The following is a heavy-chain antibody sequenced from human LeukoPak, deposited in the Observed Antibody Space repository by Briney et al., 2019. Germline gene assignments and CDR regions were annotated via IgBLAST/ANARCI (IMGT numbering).Heavy chain of an antibody. D-gene: IGHD5-18*01. V-gene: IGHV4-39*01. CDR3: ARQVTFGYAYAYYFDY. CDR2: IHNSEST. CDR1: GGSISTSYYY. Sequence: SETLSLTCTVSGGSISTSYYYWGWIRQPPGKGLEWIGNIHNSESTYYNPPLKSRVTISVDTSKNQFSLKLSSVTAADTAVYYCARQVTFGYAYAYYFDYWGQGSLVTVSS. J-gene: IGHJ4*02.